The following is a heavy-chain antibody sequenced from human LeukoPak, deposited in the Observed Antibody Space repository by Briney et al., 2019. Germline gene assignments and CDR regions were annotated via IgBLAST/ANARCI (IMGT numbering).Heavy chain of an antibody. J-gene: IGHJ4*02. CDR2: ISGSGGST. CDR3: AKDLSSLWFGESAYYFDY. V-gene: IGHV3-23*01. D-gene: IGHD3-10*01. Sequence: GGSLRLSCAASGFTFSTYGMHWVRQAPGKGLEWVSAISGSGGSTYYADSVKGRFTISRDNSKNTLYLQMNSLRAEDTAVYYCAKDLSSLWFGESAYYFDYWGQGTLVTVSS. CDR1: GFTFSTYG.